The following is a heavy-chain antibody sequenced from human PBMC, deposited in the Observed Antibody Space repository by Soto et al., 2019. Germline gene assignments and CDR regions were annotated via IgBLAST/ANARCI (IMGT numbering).Heavy chain of an antibody. Sequence: EVQLVESGGGLVKPGGSLRLSCAASGFTFSSYSMNWVRQAPGKGLEWVSSISSSSSYIYYADSVKGRFTISRDNAKNSLYLQMNSLRAEDTAVYYWSRDILHSSGWQWDAFDIWGQGTMVTVSS. CDR2: ISSSSSYI. D-gene: IGHD6-19*01. J-gene: IGHJ3*02. V-gene: IGHV3-21*01. CDR3: SRDILHSSGWQWDAFDI. CDR1: GFTFSSYS.